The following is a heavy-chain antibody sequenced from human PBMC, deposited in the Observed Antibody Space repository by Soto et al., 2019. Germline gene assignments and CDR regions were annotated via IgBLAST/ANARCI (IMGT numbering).Heavy chain of an antibody. CDR2: IKSKSDGATT. D-gene: IGHD3-3*01. J-gene: IGHJ5*02. Sequence: LILSCAASGFTFSNALITWVRHAPVKGLDWVGRIKSKSDGATTDYAAPVRGRFIISRDDSKNTLYLQMNSLKTEDTAVYYCTTGLTIFGVVIDPWGQGTLVTV. V-gene: IGHV3-15*01. CDR1: GFTFSNAL. CDR3: TTGLTIFGVVIDP.